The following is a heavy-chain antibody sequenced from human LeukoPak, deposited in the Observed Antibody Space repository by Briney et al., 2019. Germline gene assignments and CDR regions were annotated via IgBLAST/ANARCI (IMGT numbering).Heavy chain of an antibody. V-gene: IGHV1-18*01. D-gene: IGHD3-22*01. CDR3: ARGVGYYDSSGYGY. J-gene: IGHJ4*02. Sequence: ASVKVSCKASGYTFTSYGISWVRQAPGQGLEWMGWISAYNGNTNYAQKLQGRVTMTTDTSTSTAYMELRSLRFDDTAVYYCARGVGYYDSSGYGYWGQGTLVTVSS. CDR1: GYTFTSYG. CDR2: ISAYNGNT.